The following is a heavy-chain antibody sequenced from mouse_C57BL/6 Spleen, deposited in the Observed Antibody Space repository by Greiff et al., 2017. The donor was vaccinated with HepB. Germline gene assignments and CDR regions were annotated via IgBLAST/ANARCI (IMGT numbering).Heavy chain of an antibody. CDR1: GYTFTSYW. CDR3: ARRGILPYGNYVGYAMDY. CDR2: INPSNGGT. V-gene: IGHV1-53*01. Sequence: VQLQQPGTELVKPGASVKLSCKASGYTFTSYWMHWVKQRPGQGLEWIGNINPSNGGTNYNEKFKSKATLTVDKSSSTAYMQLSSLTSEDSAVYYCARRGILPYGNYVGYAMDYWGQGTSVTVSS. J-gene: IGHJ4*01. D-gene: IGHD2-1*01.